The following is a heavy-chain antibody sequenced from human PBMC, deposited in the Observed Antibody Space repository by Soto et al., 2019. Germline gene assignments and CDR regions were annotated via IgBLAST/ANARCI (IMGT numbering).Heavy chain of an antibody. CDR1: GFTISSYW. CDR3: AREVTGTGNWYFDL. J-gene: IGHJ2*01. CDR2: MNGDGRTT. D-gene: IGHD6-19*01. V-gene: IGHV3-74*01. Sequence: EVQLVESGGGLVQPGGSLRLSCAASGFTISSYWMHWVRQAPGKRLVWVSRMNGDGRTTSYADSVKGRFTISRDNAKNTLYLQMNSLKSDDTAVYYCAREVTGTGNWYFDLWGRGTLVTVSS.